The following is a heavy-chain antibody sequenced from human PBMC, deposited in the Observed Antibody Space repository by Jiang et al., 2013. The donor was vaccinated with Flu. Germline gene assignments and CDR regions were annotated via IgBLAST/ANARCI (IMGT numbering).Heavy chain of an antibody. J-gene: IGHJ5*02. CDR2: DT. D-gene: IGHD4-17*01. V-gene: IGHV5-51*01. Sequence: DTRYSPSFQGQVTISADKSISTAYLQWSSLEASDTAMYYCARHQEGTTVTDQVTDWFDPWGQGTLVTVSS. CDR3: ARHQEGTTVTDQVTDWFDP.